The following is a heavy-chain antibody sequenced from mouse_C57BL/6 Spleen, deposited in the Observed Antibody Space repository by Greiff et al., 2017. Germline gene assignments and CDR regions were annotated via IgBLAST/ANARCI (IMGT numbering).Heavy chain of an antibody. CDR3: ARSNSNPAWFAY. V-gene: IGHV1-64*01. CDR1: GYTFTSYW. J-gene: IGHJ3*01. CDR2: IHPNSGST. Sequence: QVQLQQPGAELVKPGASVKLSCKASGYTFTSYWMHWVKQRPGQGLEWIGMIHPNSGSTNYNEKFKSKATLTVDKSSSTAYMHLSSLTSEDSAVYYCARSNSNPAWFAYWGQGTLVTVSA. D-gene: IGHD2-5*01.